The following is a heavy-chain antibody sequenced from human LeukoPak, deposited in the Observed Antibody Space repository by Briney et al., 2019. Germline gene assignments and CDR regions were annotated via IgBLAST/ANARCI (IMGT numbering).Heavy chain of an antibody. D-gene: IGHD6-13*01. CDR1: GGSISSYY. Sequence: SETLSLTCTVSGGSISSYYWSWIRQPPGKGLEWIGYIYYSGSTNYNPSLKSRVTISVDTSKNQFSLKLSPVTAADTAVYYCARYSSSWGAYYYYMDVWGKGTTVTVSS. CDR2: IYYSGST. CDR3: ARYSSSWGAYYYYMDV. V-gene: IGHV4-59*12. J-gene: IGHJ6*03.